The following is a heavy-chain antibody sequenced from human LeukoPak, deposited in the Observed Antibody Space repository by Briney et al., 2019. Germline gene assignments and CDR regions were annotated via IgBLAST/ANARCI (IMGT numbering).Heavy chain of an antibody. J-gene: IGHJ6*04. D-gene: IGHD3-9*01. V-gene: IGHV1-69*06. Sequence: APVKVSCKASGGTFSNYAISWVRQAPGQGLEWMGGIIPIFGTANYAQKFQRRVTITADKSTSTAYMELSSLRSEDTAVYYCARGEQLRYFDSSLDYYYYYGMDVWGKGTTVTVSS. CDR3: ARGEQLRYFDSSLDYYYYYGMDV. CDR1: GGTFSNYA. CDR2: IIPIFGTA.